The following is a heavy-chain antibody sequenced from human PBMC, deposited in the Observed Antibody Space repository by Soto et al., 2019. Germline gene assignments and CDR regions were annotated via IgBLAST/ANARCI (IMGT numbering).Heavy chain of an antibody. V-gene: IGHV3-33*01. CDR1: VGPLSHFG. D-gene: IGHD6-19*01. Sequence: GASLGLACAASVGPLSHFGVHGGRPAPGKGLESVAIIWYDGSHEYYADSVKGRFTISRDNSKNTLSLQMNSLTAEDTALYYCARDSAAGRGLDYWGQGTLVNVSS. CDR3: ARDSAAGRGLDY. CDR2: IWYDGSHE. J-gene: IGHJ4*02.